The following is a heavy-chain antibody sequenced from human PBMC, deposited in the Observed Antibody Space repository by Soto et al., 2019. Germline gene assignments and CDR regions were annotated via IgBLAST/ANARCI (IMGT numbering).Heavy chain of an antibody. D-gene: IGHD6-19*01. J-gene: IGHJ4*03. CDR3: ARVFYSVAGTGGLDY. CDR2: ISSSSSTI. CDR1: GFTFSSYS. Sequence: EVQLVESGGGLVQPGGSLRLSCAASGFTFSSYSMNWVRQAPGKGLEWVSYISSSSSTIYYADSVKGRFTISRDNAKNSLYLQMNSLRDEDTAVYYCARVFYSVAGTGGLDYWGQGTTVTVSS. V-gene: IGHV3-48*02.